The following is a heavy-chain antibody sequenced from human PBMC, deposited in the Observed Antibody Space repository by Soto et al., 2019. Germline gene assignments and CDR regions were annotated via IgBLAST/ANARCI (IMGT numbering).Heavy chain of an antibody. CDR3: AKVFGYYDFWSGYPKREYYFDY. V-gene: IGHV3-30*18. CDR1: GFTFSSYG. J-gene: IGHJ4*02. Sequence: QVQLVESGGGVVQPGRSLRLSCAASGFTFSSYGMHWVRQAPGKGLEWVAVISYDGSNKYYADSVKGRFTTSRDNSKNTLYLQMNSLRAEDTAVYYYAKVFGYYDFWSGYPKREYYFDYWGQGTLVTVSS. CDR2: ISYDGSNK. D-gene: IGHD3-3*01.